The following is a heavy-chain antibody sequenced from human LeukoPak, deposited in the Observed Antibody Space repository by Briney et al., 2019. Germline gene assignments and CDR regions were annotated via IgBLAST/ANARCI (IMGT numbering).Heavy chain of an antibody. D-gene: IGHD3-22*01. CDR1: GFTFSSYW. J-gene: IGHJ4*02. CDR2: IKQDGSEK. CDR3: AALPDGSVYSYFDY. V-gene: IGHV3-7*01. Sequence: PGGSLRLSCAASGFTFSSYWMSWVRQAPGKGLEWVANIKQDGSEKYYVDSVKGRFTISRDNAKNSLYLQMNSLRAEDTPVYYWAALPDGSVYSYFDYWGQEPLVTASS.